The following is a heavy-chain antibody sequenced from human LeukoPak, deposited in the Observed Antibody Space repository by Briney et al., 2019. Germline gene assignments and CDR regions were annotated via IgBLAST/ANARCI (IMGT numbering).Heavy chain of an antibody. V-gene: IGHV7-4-1*02. CDR3: ARDFQPSYGSGSFSAFDI. Sequence: ASVKVSCKASGYTFTSYAMNWVRQAPGQRLEWMGWINTNTGNPTYAQGFTGRFVFSLDTSVSTAYLQISSLKAEDTAVYYCARDFQPSYGSGSFSAFDIWGQGTMVTVSS. D-gene: IGHD3-10*01. J-gene: IGHJ3*02. CDR2: INTNTGNP. CDR1: GYTFTSYA.